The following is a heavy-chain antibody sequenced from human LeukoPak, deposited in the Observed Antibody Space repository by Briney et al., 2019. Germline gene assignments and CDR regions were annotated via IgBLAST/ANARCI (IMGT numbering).Heavy chain of an antibody. Sequence: GGSLRLSCAASGFTFSNYYMSWIRQAPGKGLEWVSYIGSSGSTIYYADSVKGRFTISRDNAKNSLYLQMNSLRAEDTAVYYCARHHYYGSGSYYLSVDFDYWGQGTLLTVSS. CDR3: ARHHYYGSGSYYLSVDFDY. J-gene: IGHJ4*02. D-gene: IGHD3-10*01. CDR2: IGSSGSTI. V-gene: IGHV3-11*01. CDR1: GFTFSNYY.